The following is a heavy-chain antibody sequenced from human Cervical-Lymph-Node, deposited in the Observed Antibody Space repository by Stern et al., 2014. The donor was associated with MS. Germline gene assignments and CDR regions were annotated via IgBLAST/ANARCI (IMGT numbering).Heavy chain of an antibody. CDR3: ARAIFGVNTAAMAPDAFDS. CDR2: IYTDGST. J-gene: IGHJ3*01. CDR1: GFIVSKNY. V-gene: IGHV3-53*01. D-gene: IGHD3-3*01. Sequence: VQLVESGGGLIQPGGSLRLSCAAPGFIVSKNYMSWVRQAPGKGLEWVSLIYTDGSTYYAGSVKGRFTISRDSSKNKLFPQMNSLRAEDTAMYYCARAIFGVNTAAMAPDAFDSWGQGTMVTVSS.